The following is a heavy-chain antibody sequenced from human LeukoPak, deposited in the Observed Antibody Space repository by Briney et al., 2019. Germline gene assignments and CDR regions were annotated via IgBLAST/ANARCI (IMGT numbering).Heavy chain of an antibody. V-gene: IGHV4-30-4*01. CDR1: GGSISSGDYY. J-gene: IGHJ6*02. Sequence: PSETLSLTCTVSGGSISSGDYYWSWIRQPPGKGLEWIGCIYYSGSTYYNPSLKSRVTISVDTSKNQFSLKLSSVTAADTAVYYCARAGWDGSGYLNYGMDVWGQGTTVTVSS. CDR3: ARAGWDGSGYLNYGMDV. D-gene: IGHD3-22*01. CDR2: IYYSGST.